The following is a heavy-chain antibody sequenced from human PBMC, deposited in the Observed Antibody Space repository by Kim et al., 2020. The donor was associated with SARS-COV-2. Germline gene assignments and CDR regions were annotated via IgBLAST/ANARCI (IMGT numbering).Heavy chain of an antibody. Sequence: KGRFTNSRDNSKNTLYLQMNSLRAEDTAVYYCAKDYIAAAGLAYYYGMDVWGQGTTVTVSS. CDR3: AKDYIAAAGLAYYYGMDV. J-gene: IGHJ6*02. D-gene: IGHD6-13*01. V-gene: IGHV3-30*02.